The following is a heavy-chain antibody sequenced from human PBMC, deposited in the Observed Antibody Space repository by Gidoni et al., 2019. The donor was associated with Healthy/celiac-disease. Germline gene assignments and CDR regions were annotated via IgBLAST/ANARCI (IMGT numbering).Heavy chain of an antibody. V-gene: IGHV3-21*01. CDR1: GFTFSSYS. CDR2: ISSSSSYI. CDR3: ACITMVRGVVTDVDV. Sequence: EVQLVESGGGLVKPGGSLRLSCAASGFTFSSYSMNWVRQAPGKGLEWVSSISSSSSYIYYADSVKGRFTISRDNAKNSLYLQMNSLRAEDTAVYYCACITMVRGVVTDVDVWGQGTTVTVSS. J-gene: IGHJ6*02. D-gene: IGHD3-10*01.